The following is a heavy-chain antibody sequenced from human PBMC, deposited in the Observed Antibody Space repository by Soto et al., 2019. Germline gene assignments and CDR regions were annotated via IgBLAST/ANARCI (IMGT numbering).Heavy chain of an antibody. J-gene: IGHJ4*02. CDR2: IRNKANSYTT. D-gene: IGHD1-26*01. CDR1: GLTFRDHY. V-gene: IGHV3-72*01. CDR3: ARGWALGELLPGAFDY. Sequence: PGGSLRLSCAASGLTFRDHYMDWVRQAPGKGLEWVGRIRNKANSYTTEYAASVKGRFTISRDDSKNSLYLQMNSLKTEDTAVYYCARGWALGELLPGAFDYWGQGTLVTVSS.